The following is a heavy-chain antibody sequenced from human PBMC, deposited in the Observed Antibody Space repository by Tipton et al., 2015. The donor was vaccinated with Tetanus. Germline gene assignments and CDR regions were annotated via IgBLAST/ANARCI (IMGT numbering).Heavy chain of an antibody. V-gene: IGHV4-31*03. CDR2: TYYSGST. J-gene: IGHJ6*02. CDR3: ARAEVNFTTAPPGYYNVYYYYGMDV. CDR1: GASISSGGYY. D-gene: IGHD3-9*01. Sequence: TLSLTCTVSGASISSGGYYWSWIRQHPGKGLEWVGYTYYSGSTYYNPSLKSRVTVSVDTSKNQFSLKLSSVTAADTAVYYCARAEVNFTTAPPGYYNVYYYYGMDVWGQGTTVTVSS.